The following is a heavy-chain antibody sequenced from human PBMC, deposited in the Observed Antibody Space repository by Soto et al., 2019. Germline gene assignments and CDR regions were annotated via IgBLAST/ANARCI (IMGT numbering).Heavy chain of an antibody. D-gene: IGHD4-17*01. CDR1: GGSISSGGYY. CDR2: IYYSGST. Sequence: QVQLQESGPGLVKPSQTLSLTCTVSGGSISSGGYYWSWIRQHPGKGLEWIGYIYYSGSTYYNPSLKRRVTISXXTXKXXFSLKLSSVTAADTAGYYCARGGGPYDYGDSPFDPWGQGTLVTVSS. CDR3: ARGGGPYDYGDSPFDP. J-gene: IGHJ5*02. V-gene: IGHV4-31*03.